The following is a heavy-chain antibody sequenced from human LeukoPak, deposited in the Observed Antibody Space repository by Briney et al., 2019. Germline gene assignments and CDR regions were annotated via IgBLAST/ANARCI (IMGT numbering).Heavy chain of an antibody. D-gene: IGHD3-3*01. CDR2: IKSKTDGGTT. CDR3: ARDGAIWSGYPYYFDY. CDR1: GFTFSNAW. Sequence: PGGSLRLSCAASGFTFSNAWMNWVRQAPGKGLEWVGRIKSKTDGGTTDYAAPVKGRFSISRDDSKNTLDLQMNGLKTEDTAVYYCARDGAIWSGYPYYFDYWGQGTLVTVSS. V-gene: IGHV3-15*01. J-gene: IGHJ4*02.